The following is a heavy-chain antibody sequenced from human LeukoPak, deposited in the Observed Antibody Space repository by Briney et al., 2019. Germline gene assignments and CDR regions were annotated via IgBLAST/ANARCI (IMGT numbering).Heavy chain of an antibody. V-gene: IGHV1-18*01. J-gene: IGHJ6*02. CDR2: ISAYNGNT. CDR1: GYTFTSYG. D-gene: IGHD1-26*01. Sequence: VASVKVSCKASGYTFTSYGISWVRQAPGQGLEWMGWISAYNGNTNYAQKLQGRVTMTTDTSTSTAYMELRSLRSDDTAAYYCAREGSYQGDYYGMDVWGQGTTVTVSS. CDR3: AREGSYQGDYYGMDV.